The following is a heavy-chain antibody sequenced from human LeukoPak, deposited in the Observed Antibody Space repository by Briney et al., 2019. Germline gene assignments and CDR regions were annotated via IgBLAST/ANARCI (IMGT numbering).Heavy chain of an antibody. Sequence: AAVKVTFQASGYAFTRYYMHWVRQAPGQGREWMGKINPSGGSTSYAQKFQGRDTMTRGTSTSTDYMEISSLTSEDTAVYYCARDRYYGSGSYNYFVYWGQGTLVTASS. CDR3: ARDRYYGSGSYNYFVY. V-gene: IGHV1-46*01. D-gene: IGHD3-10*01. CDR1: GYAFTRYY. CDR2: INPSGGST. J-gene: IGHJ4*02.